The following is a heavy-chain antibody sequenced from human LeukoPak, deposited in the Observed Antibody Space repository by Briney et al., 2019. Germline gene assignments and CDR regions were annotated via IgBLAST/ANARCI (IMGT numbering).Heavy chain of an antibody. D-gene: IGHD1-7*01. V-gene: IGHV1-69*13. CDR2: IIPIFGTA. J-gene: IGHJ4*02. CDR3: ARDLVTGTTS. CDR1: GGTFRSYA. Sequence: SVKVSCKASGGTFRSYAISWVRQAPGEGLEWMGGIIPIFGTANYAQKFQGRVTITADESTSTAYMELSSLRSEDTAVYYCARDLVTGTTSWGQGTLVTVSS.